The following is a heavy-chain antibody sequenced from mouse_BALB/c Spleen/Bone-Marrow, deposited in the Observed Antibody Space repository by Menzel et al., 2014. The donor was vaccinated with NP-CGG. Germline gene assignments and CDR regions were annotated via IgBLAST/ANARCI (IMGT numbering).Heavy chain of an antibody. V-gene: IGHV14-3*02. CDR2: IDPANGNT. CDR3: ASYYYGSSLFAY. D-gene: IGHD1-1*01. CDR1: GSNIKDTY. Sequence: EVQLQQSGAKLVEPGASVKLSCTASGSNIKDTYMHWVKQRPEQGLEWIGRIDPANGNTKYDPKFQGKATITADTSSNTAYLQLSSPTSEDTAVYYCASYYYGSSLFAYWGQGTLVTVSA. J-gene: IGHJ3*01.